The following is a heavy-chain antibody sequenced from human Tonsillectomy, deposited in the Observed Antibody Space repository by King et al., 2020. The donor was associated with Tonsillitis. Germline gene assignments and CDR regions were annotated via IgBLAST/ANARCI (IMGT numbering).Heavy chain of an antibody. D-gene: IGHD1-26*01. CDR3: ARWSIGGSYSAFGMDV. Sequence: QLVQSGGGVVQPGRSLRLSCAASGFTFSSYDMHWVRQAPGKGLAWVAVISYDGSNKHYADSVKGRFTISRDNSKNTLYLQMNSLRAEDTAVYYCARWSIGGSYSAFGMDVWGQGTTVTVSS. CDR2: ISYDGSNK. J-gene: IGHJ6*02. CDR1: GFTFSSYD. V-gene: IGHV3-30-3*01.